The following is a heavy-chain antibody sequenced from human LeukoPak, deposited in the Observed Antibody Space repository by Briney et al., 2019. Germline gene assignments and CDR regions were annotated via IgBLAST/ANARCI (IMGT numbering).Heavy chain of an antibody. J-gene: IGHJ5*02. V-gene: IGHV4-34*01. CDR1: GYSISSGYY. CDR3: ARGRGDIVVVPAAIQGWFDP. CDR2: INHSGST. D-gene: IGHD2-2*02. Sequence: PSETLSLTCAVSGYSISSGYYWSWIRQPPGKGLEWIGEINHSGSTNYNPSLKSRVTISVDTSKNQFSLKLSSVTAADTAVYYCARGRGDIVVVPAAIQGWFDPWGQGTLVTVSS.